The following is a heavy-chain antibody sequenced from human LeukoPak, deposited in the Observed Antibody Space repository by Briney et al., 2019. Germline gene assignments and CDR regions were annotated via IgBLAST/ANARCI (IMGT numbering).Heavy chain of an antibody. CDR1: GFTFSSYS. V-gene: IGHV3-21*01. J-gene: IGHJ6*03. CDR3: ARDYRQWLVFYYMDV. Sequence: GGSLRLSCAASGFTFSSYSMNWVRQAPGKGLEWVSSISSSSSYIYYAGSVKGRFTISRDNAKNSLYLQMNSLRAEDTAVYYCARDYRQWLVFYYMDVWGKGTTVTVSS. CDR2: ISSSSSYI. D-gene: IGHD6-19*01.